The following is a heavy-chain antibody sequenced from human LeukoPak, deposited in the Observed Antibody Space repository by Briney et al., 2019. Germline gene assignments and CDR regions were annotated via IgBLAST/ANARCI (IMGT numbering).Heavy chain of an antibody. CDR2: INHSGST. V-gene: IGHV4-34*09. Sequence: KTSETLSLTCAVYGGSFSGYYWSWIRQPPGKGLEWIGEINHSGSTNYNPSLKSRVTISVDTSKNQFSLKLSSVTAADTAVYYCARARYHDYFDYWGQGTLVTVSS. CDR3: ARARYHDYFDY. CDR1: GGSFSGYY. D-gene: IGHD3-22*01. J-gene: IGHJ4*02.